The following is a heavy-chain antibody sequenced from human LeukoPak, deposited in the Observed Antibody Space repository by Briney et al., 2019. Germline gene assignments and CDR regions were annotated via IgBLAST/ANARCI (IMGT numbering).Heavy chain of an antibody. D-gene: IGHD3-10*01. CDR2: ISGSGGGT. Sequence: GGSLRLSCAVSEITLSNYGMSWVRQAPGKWLEWVAGISGSGGGTNYADSVKGRFTISRDNPKNTLYLQMNSLRAEDTAVYFCAKRGVVIRVFLVGYHKEAYYFDSWGQGALVTVSS. V-gene: IGHV3-23*01. J-gene: IGHJ4*02. CDR1: EITLSNYG. CDR3: AKRGVVIRVFLVGYHKEAYYFDS.